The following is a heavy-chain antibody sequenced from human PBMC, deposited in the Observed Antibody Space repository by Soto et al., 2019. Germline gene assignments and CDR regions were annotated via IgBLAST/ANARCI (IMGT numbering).Heavy chain of an antibody. CDR3: AREPYLPKARNDF. CDR2: INHSGST. J-gene: IGHJ4*02. CDR1: GGSFSGYY. V-gene: IGHV4-34*01. Sequence: ETLSLTCAVYGGSFSGYYWSWIRQPPGKGLEWIGEINHSGSTNYNPSLKSRVTISVDTSKNQFSLRLTSVTAADSAVYFCAREPYLPKARNDFWGQGTLVTVSS.